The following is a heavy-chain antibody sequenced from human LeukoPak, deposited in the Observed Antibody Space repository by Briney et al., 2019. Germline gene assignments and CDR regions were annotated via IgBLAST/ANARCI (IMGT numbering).Heavy chain of an antibody. Sequence: PGGSLRLSCAASGFTFSSYAMSWVRQAPGKGLEWVSVISGSGGSTYYADSVKGRFTISRDNSKNTLYLQMNSLRAEDTAVYYCARKVVVAATGSQYCDYWGQGTLVTVSS. CDR3: ARKVVVAATGSQYCDY. J-gene: IGHJ4*02. CDR1: GFTFSSYA. CDR2: ISGSGGST. V-gene: IGHV3-23*01. D-gene: IGHD2-15*01.